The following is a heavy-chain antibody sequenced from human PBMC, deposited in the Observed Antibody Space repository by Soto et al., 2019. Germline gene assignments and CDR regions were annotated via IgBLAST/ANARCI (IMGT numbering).Heavy chain of an antibody. V-gene: IGHV1-18*01. CDR3: ARDWKGAEGFDP. Sequence: QVQLVQSGAEVKKPGASVKVSCKASGYTFSTYGFSWVRQAPGQGLEWMGWIGADNGDTNYAQNFQGRVPMTTDTATTTSYMELRSLTSDDTAVYFCARDWKGAEGFDPWGQGTLVTVFS. J-gene: IGHJ5*02. CDR1: GYTFSTYG. D-gene: IGHD1-1*01. CDR2: IGADNGDT.